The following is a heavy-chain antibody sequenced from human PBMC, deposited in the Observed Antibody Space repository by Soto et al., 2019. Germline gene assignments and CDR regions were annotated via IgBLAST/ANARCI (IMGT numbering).Heavy chain of an antibody. CDR3: ASTRPPIDAFDI. CDR2: ISYDGSNK. CDR1: GFTFSSYG. V-gene: IGHV3-30*03. Sequence: QVQLVESGGGVVQPGRSLRLSCAASGFTFSSYGMHWVRQAPGKGLEWVAVISYDGSNKYYADSVKGRFTISRDNSKNTLYLQMNSLRAEDTAVYYCASTRPPIDAFDIWGQGTMVTVSS. J-gene: IGHJ3*02.